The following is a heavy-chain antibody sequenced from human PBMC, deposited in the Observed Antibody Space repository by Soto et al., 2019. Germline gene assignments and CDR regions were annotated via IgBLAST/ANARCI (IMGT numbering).Heavy chain of an antibody. CDR3: AKGGYDYVWGGYRSPRAEYLQH. D-gene: IGHD3-16*02. CDR2: ISGSGGST. V-gene: IGHV3-23*01. CDR1: GFTFSSYA. Sequence: GGSLRLSCAASGFTFSSYAMSWVRQAPGKGLEWVSAISGSGGSTYYADSVKGRFTISRDNSKNTLYLQMNSLRAEDTAVYYCAKGGYDYVWGGYRSPRAEYLQHWGQGTLVTVSS. J-gene: IGHJ1*01.